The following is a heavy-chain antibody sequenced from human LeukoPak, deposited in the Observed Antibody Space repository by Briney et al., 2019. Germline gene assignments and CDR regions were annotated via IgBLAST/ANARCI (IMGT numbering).Heavy chain of an antibody. D-gene: IGHD6-19*01. J-gene: IGHJ4*02. CDR1: GFTFSRHW. CDR2: MNQDGSAI. V-gene: IGHV3-7*01. Sequence: GGSLRLSCAPSGFTFSRHWMSWVRQAPGKGLERVAHMNQDGSAIYSVDSVKGRFTISRDNDKNSLYLQMNGLTVADTAVYYCARTVPGYPDDYFDYWGQGTLVTVSS. CDR3: ARTVPGYPDDYFDY.